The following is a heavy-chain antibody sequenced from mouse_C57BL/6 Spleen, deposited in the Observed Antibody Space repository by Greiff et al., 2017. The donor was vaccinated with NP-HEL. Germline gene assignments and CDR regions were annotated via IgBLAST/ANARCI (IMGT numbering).Heavy chain of an antibody. CDR1: GYTFTSYW. CDR2: IDPSDSYT. CDR3: ASGTGRYFDV. J-gene: IGHJ1*03. Sequence: VKLQQPGAELVMPGASVKLSCKASGYTFTSYWMHWVKQRPGQGLEWIGEIDPSDSYTNYNQKFKGKSTLTVDKSSSTAYMQLSSLTSEDSAVYYCASGTGRYFDVWGTGTTVTVSS. D-gene: IGHD4-1*01. V-gene: IGHV1-69*01.